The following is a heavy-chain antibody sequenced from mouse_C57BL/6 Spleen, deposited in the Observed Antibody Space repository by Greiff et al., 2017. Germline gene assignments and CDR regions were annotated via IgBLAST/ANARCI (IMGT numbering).Heavy chain of an antibody. Sequence: QVQLKQSGAELARPGASVKLSCKASGYTFTSYGISWVKQRTGQGLEWIGEIYPRSGNTYYNEKFKGKATLTADKSSSTAYMELRSLTSEDSAVYFCARSMEVGYFDYGGQGTTLTVSS. D-gene: IGHD1-1*02. CDR1: GYTFTSYG. CDR2: IYPRSGNT. J-gene: IGHJ2*01. V-gene: IGHV1-81*01. CDR3: ARSMEVGYFDY.